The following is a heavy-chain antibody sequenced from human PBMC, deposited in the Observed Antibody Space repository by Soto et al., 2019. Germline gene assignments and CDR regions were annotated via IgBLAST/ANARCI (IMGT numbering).Heavy chain of an antibody. V-gene: IGHV3-7*02. CDR3: ARGERDDILTGYRIPYFDY. J-gene: IGHJ4*02. Sequence: PGGSLRLSCTASEFIFSTYWMTWVRQAPGKGLEWVANINQDASEKYYVDSVNGRFFISRDNAKNLFYLQMNSLRTEDTAVYYCARGERDDILTGYRIPYFDYWGQGTLVTVSS. D-gene: IGHD3-9*01. CDR2: INQDASEK. CDR1: EFIFSTYW.